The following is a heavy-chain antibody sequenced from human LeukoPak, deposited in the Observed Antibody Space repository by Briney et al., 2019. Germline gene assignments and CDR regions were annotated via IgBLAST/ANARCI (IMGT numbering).Heavy chain of an antibody. CDR1: GFTFSGYY. J-gene: IGHJ4*02. CDR2: ISSSSSYT. CDR3: AIDYRGQLPGYDY. Sequence: GGSLRLSCAASGFTFSGYYMSWIRQAPGKGLEWVSYISSSSSYTNYADSVKGRFTISRDNSKNTLYLQMNSLRAEDTALYCCAIDYRGQLPGYDYWGQGTLVTVSS. V-gene: IGHV3-11*05. D-gene: IGHD2-2*03.